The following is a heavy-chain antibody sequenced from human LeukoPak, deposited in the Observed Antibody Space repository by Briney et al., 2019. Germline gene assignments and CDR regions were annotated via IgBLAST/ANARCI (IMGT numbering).Heavy chain of an antibody. CDR3: ARDAYFDYYDSGGNDY. CDR2: ISSSSSYI. D-gene: IGHD3-22*01. J-gene: IGHJ4*02. CDR1: GFTFSSYA. Sequence: SGGSLRLSCAASGFTFSSYAMNWVRQAPGKGLEWVSSISSSSSYIYYADSVKGRFTISRDNAKNSLYLQMNSLRAEDTAVYYCARDAYFDYYDSGGNDYWGQGTLVAVSS. V-gene: IGHV3-21*01.